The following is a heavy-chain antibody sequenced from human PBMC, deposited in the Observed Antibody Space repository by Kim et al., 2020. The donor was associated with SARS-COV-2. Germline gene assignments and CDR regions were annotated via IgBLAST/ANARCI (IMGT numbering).Heavy chain of an antibody. CDR3: ARDFPYIAAAGTIDY. V-gene: IGHV3-20*03. J-gene: IGHJ4*02. D-gene: IGHD6-13*01. Sequence: DSVKGRFTISRDNAKNSLYLQMNSLSAEDTALYYCARDFPYIAAAGTIDYWGQGTLVTVSS.